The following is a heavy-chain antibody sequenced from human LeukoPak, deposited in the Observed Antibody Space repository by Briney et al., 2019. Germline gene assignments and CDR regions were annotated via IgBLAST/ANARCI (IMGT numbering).Heavy chain of an antibody. V-gene: IGHV3-33*06. CDR2: IWYDGSNK. CDR1: GFTFSTSG. Sequence: PGGSLRLSCAASGFTFSTSGMHWVRQAPGKGLEWVAVIWYDGSNKHYAESVKGRFSISRDNSKSTLYLQMNSLRAEDTAVYYCAKTRPLDSSSWSHGDYWGQGTLVTVSS. J-gene: IGHJ4*02. D-gene: IGHD6-13*01. CDR3: AKTRPLDSSSWSHGDY.